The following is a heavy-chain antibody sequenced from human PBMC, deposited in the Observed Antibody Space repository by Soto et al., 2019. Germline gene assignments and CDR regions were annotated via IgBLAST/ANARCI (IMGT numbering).Heavy chain of an antibody. Sequence: PSETLSLTCTVSGGSISSGDYYWSWIRQPPGKGLEWIGYIYYSGSTYYNPSLKSRVTISVDTSKNQFSLKLSSVTAADTAAYYCARDPFDGVVTATPADAFDIWGQGTMVTVSS. J-gene: IGHJ3*02. D-gene: IGHD2-21*02. V-gene: IGHV4-30-4*01. CDR2: IYYSGST. CDR1: GGSISSGDYY. CDR3: ARDPFDGVVTATPADAFDI.